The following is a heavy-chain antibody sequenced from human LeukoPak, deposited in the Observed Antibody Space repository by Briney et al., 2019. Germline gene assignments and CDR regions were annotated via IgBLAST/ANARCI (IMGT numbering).Heavy chain of an antibody. D-gene: IGHD4-17*01. CDR3: ARCDSVTALDY. J-gene: IGHJ4*02. CDR1: GGSFSGYY. V-gene: IGHV4-59*01. CDR2: VYSSEIT. Sequence: SETLSLTCAVYGGSFSGYYWSWIRQPPGKRLEWIGYVYSSEITNYNPSLKSRVTLSLDTSGNQFSLKVTSVTAADTAVYYCARCDSVTALDYWGQGTLVTVSS.